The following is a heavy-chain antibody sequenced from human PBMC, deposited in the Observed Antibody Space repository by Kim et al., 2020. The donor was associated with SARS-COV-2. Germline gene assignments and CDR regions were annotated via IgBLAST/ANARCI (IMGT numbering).Heavy chain of an antibody. CDR3: ARGSSGWRYFEY. Sequence: YSPSFQGQVTISADKSINTAYLQWSRLKASDTAMYYCARGSSGWRYFEYWGQGALVTVSS. V-gene: IGHV5-51*01. J-gene: IGHJ4*02. D-gene: IGHD6-19*01.